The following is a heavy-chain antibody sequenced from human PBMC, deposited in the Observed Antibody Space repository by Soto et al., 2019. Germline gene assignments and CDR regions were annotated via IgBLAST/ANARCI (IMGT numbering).Heavy chain of an antibody. V-gene: IGHV1-69*05. D-gene: IGHD1-7*01. J-gene: IGHJ6*02. CDR3: ASHGITGTWVYYYGMDV. Sequence: QVQLVQSGAEVKKPGSSVKVSCKASGGTFSSYAISWVRQAPGQGLEWMGGIIPIFGTANYAQKFQGRVTPTPXESTSTAYMELSSLRSEDTAVYYCASHGITGTWVYYYGMDVWGQGTTVTVSS. CDR1: GGTFSSYA. CDR2: IIPIFGTA.